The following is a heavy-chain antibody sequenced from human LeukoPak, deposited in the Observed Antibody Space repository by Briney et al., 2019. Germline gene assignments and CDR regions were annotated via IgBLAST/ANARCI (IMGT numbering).Heavy chain of an antibody. CDR1: GGSISSSSYY. CDR2: IYYSGST. CDR3: ARPSLLWFGELL. Sequence: SETLSLTCAVSGGSISSSSYYWGWIRQPPGKGLEWIGNIYYSGSTYYNPSLKSRVTISVDTSKNQFSLKLSSVTAADTAVYYCARPSLLWFGELLWGQGTLVTVSS. D-gene: IGHD3-10*01. V-gene: IGHV4-39*01. J-gene: IGHJ4*02.